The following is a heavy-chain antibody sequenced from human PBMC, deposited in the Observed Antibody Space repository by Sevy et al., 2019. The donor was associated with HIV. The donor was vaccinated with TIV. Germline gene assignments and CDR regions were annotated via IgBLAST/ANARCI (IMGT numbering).Heavy chain of an antibody. CDR3: ARAKAGDYFDY. D-gene: IGHD4-17*01. Sequence: GGSLRLSCAASGFTVSTNYMSWVRQPPGKGLEWVSVVYSGGTTYYADSVKGRFTISRDSSKNTLYLQMNGLRAADTAVYYCARAKAGDYFDYWGQGTLVTVSS. CDR1: GFTVSTNY. V-gene: IGHV3-53*01. J-gene: IGHJ4*02. CDR2: VYSGGTT.